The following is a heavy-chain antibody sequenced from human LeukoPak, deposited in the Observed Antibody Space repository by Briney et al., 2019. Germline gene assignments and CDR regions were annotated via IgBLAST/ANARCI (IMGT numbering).Heavy chain of an antibody. J-gene: IGHJ4*02. CDR3: AKRVLFVPVAGLDY. CDR1: GFTFGDYG. D-gene: IGHD2-8*02. CDR2: IGSYNSDT. Sequence: PGGSLRLSCAASGFTFGDYGMSWIRQAPGKGLEWVSTIGSYNSDTYYTESVKGRFTVSRDNSKNTLFLQMNSLRTEDTAIYFCAKRVLFVPVAGLDYWGQGTLVTVSP. V-gene: IGHV3-23*05.